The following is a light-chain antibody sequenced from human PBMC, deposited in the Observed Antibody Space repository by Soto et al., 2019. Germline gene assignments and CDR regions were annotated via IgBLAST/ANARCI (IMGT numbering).Light chain of an antibody. J-gene: IGKJ1*01. CDR2: DVS. Sequence: DTQMTQSPSTVSASVGDSVTITCRASQSITTWLAWYQQRPGKAPKLLXYDVSSLQSGVPSRFSGSVSGTEFTLTISRLQPEDFANYYGQHYKMYSPWTFGQGTKVDIK. V-gene: IGKV1-5*01. CDR1: QSITTW. CDR3: QHYKMYSPWT.